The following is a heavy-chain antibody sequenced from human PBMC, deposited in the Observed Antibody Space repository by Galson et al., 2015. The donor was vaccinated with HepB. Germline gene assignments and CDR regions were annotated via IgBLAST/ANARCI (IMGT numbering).Heavy chain of an antibody. CDR3: ARGRGLYDILTGYYTTHDY. V-gene: IGHV3-13*05. CDR1: GFTFSSYD. Sequence: SLRLSCAASGFTFSSYDMHWVRQATGKGLEWVSAIGTAGDPYYPGSVKGRFTISRENAKNSLYLQMNSLRAGDTAVYYCARGRGLYDILTGYYTTHDYWGQGTLVTVSS. J-gene: IGHJ4*02. CDR2: IGTAGDP. D-gene: IGHD3-9*01.